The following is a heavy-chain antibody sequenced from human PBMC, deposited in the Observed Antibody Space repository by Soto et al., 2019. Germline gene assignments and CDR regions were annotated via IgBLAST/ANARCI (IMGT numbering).Heavy chain of an antibody. V-gene: IGHV4-59*11. D-gene: IGHD2-2*02. CDR3: ARDRGFVVVPTAIREGDYYYGMEV. CDR2: IYYSGNT. CDR1: GGSISSHY. Sequence: PLETLSLTCTVFGGSISSHYWSWIRQSPGNGLEWIGYIYYSGNTNYNPSLKSRVIISVDTSKNQFSLKLRSVTAADSAVYYCARDRGFVVVPTAIREGDYYYGMEVWGQGTTVTVS. J-gene: IGHJ6*02.